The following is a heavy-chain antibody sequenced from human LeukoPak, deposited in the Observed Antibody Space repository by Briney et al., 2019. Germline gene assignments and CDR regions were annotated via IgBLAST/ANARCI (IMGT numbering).Heavy chain of an antibody. CDR1: GGSISGYY. V-gene: IGHV4-59*12. CDR3: ARDPLARVLTMVRGPGAFDI. CDR2: IHYSGRT. Sequence: SETLSLTCTVSGGSISGYYWSWIRQPPGKGLEWIAYIHYSGRTNYSPSLKSRVTMSVDTSKNQFSLKLSSVTAADTAVYYCARDPLARVLTMVRGPGAFDIWGQGTMVTVSS. D-gene: IGHD3-10*01. J-gene: IGHJ3*02.